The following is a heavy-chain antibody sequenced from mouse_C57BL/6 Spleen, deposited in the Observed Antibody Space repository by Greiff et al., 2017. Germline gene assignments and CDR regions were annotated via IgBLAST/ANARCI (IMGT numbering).Heavy chain of an antibody. Sequence: EVMLVESGGDLVKPGGSLKLSCAASGFTFSSYGMSWVRQTPDKRLEWVATISSGGSYTYYPDSVKGRFTISRDNAKNTLYLQMSSLKSEDTAMYYCARPRGYSNYEYFDYWGQGTTLTVSS. J-gene: IGHJ2*01. V-gene: IGHV5-6*01. CDR1: GFTFSSYG. CDR3: ARPRGYSNYEYFDY. D-gene: IGHD2-5*01. CDR2: ISSGGSYT.